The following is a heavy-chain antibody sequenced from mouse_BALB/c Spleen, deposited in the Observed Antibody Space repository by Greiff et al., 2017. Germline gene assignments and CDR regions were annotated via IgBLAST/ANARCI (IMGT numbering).Heavy chain of an antibody. CDR3: ASNGDRSAYAMDY. Sequence: VMLVESGPGLVQPSQSLSITCTVSGFSLTSYGVHWVRQSPGKGLEWLGVIWSGGSTDYNAAFISRLSISKDNSKSQVFFKMNSLQANDTAIYYCASNGDRSAYAMDYWGQGTSVTVSS. V-gene: IGHV2-2*02. J-gene: IGHJ4*01. CDR1: GFSLTSYG. D-gene: IGHD2-14*01. CDR2: IWSGGST.